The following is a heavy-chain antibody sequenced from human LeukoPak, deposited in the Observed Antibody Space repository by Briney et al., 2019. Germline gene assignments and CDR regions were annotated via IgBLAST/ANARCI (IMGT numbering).Heavy chain of an antibody. V-gene: IGHV1-69*13. CDR2: IIPIFGTA. CDR1: GGTFSSYA. J-gene: IGHJ4*02. Sequence: SVKVSCKASGGTFSSYAISWVRQAPGQGPEWMGGIIPIFGTANYAQKFQGRVTITADESTSTAYMELSSLRSEDTAVYYCARATVTTKGPFDYWGQGTLVTVSS. CDR3: ARATVTTKGPFDY. D-gene: IGHD4-11*01.